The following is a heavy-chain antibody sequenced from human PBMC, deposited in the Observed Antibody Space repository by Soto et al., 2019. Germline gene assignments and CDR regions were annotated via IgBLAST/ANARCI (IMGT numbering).Heavy chain of an antibody. CDR2: ISTDASST. Sequence: EVQLVESGGGLVQPGGSLRLSCAASGFTFSSYRMHWVRQAPGKGLVWVSSISTDASSTSYADPVKGRFTISRDNAKNTLYLQMNSVRAEDTAVYYCARLPNKSPQNWGQGTLVIVSP. V-gene: IGHV3-74*01. J-gene: IGHJ1*01. CDR1: GFTFSSYR. CDR3: ARLPNKSPQN.